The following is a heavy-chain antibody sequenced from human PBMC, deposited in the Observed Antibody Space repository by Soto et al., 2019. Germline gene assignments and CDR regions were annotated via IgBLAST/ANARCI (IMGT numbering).Heavy chain of an antibody. V-gene: IGHV4-34*01. D-gene: IGHD3-22*01. CDR3: ASSPLIYDSSGYYHGNFDY. J-gene: IGHJ4*02. Sequence: SETLSLTCAVYGGSFSVYYWSWIRHPPGKGLEWIGEINHSGSTNYNPSLKSRVTISVDTSKNQFSLKLSSVTAADTAVYYCASSPLIYDSSGYYHGNFDYWGQGTLVTAPQ. CDR2: INHSGST. CDR1: GGSFSVYY.